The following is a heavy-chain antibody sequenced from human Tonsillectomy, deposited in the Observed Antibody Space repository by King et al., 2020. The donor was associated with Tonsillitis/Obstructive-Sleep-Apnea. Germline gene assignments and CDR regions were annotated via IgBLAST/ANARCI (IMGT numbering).Heavy chain of an antibody. CDR3: ARGQVVPVDVDWYFEL. CDR1: GFTSSKFA. CDR2: ISNDGSNK. Sequence: VQLQESGGGVVQPGRSLRLSCVASGFTSSKFAIHWVRQAPGKGLEWVAVISNDGSNKYYADSVQGRFTISRDKSKNTLYLQMNSLRAEDTAVYYCARGQVVPVDVDWYFELWGRGTLVTVSS. V-gene: IGHV3-30*04. J-gene: IGHJ2*01. D-gene: IGHD2-2*01.